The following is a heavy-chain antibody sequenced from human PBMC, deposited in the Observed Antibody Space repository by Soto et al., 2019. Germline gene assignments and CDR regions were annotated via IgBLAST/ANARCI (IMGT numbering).Heavy chain of an antibody. CDR2: ISVGGGSA. D-gene: IGHD6-13*01. CDR3: VRGLSHSSSLGGMDV. J-gene: IGHJ6*02. Sequence: PGGSLRLSCVASGFTFSDYVMTWVRQAPEKGLEWVSTISVGGGSAYYADSVKGRFAISRDNSKNTLYLQLNSLRAEDTAVYYCVRGLSHSSSLGGMDVWGQGTTVTVSS. V-gene: IGHV3-23*01. CDR1: GFTFSDYV.